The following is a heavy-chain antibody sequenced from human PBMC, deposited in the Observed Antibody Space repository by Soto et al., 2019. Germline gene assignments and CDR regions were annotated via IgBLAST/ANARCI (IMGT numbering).Heavy chain of an antibody. CDR3: ARETGSGSYNDY. CDR1: GGSISRYF. V-gene: IGHV4-59*01. CDR2: IYYSGDT. Sequence: SETLSLTCTVSGGSISRYFWSWIRQPPGKGLEWIGYIYYSGDTNYSPSLKSRVTISVDTSKNQFSLKLSSVTAADTAVYYRARETGSGSYNDYRGQGALVT. D-gene: IGHD3-10*01. J-gene: IGHJ4*02.